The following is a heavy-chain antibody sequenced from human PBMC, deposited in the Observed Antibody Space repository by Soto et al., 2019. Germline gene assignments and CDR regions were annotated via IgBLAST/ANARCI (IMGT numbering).Heavy chain of an antibody. CDR3: ARARRHVGIRRGNHARGFDS. V-gene: IGHV4-30-2*01. Sequence: SETLSLTCAVSGGCTSSGGYSWSWIRQPTGKGLEGIGYIYHSGSTYYNPSLKSRVTISVDRSKSQVSLKLTSVTAADTAVYYCARARRHVGIRRGNHARGFDSWGQGNLVTVSS. CDR2: IYHSGST. CDR1: GGCTSSGGYS. D-gene: IGHD3-16*01. J-gene: IGHJ4*02.